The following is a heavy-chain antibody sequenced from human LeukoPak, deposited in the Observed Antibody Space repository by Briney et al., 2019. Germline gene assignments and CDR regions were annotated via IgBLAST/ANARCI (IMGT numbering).Heavy chain of an antibody. Sequence: ASVKVSCKASGYTFTAYYVHWVRQAPGQGLEWMGIINPTGGSTTYAQKFQGRVTMTRDTSTSTVYMELSSLRSEDTAVYYCARIETDSNGYSLGAFDIWGQGTMVTVSS. CDR2: INPTGGST. CDR3: ARIETDSNGYSLGAFDI. J-gene: IGHJ3*02. V-gene: IGHV1-46*01. D-gene: IGHD3-22*01. CDR1: GYTFTAYY.